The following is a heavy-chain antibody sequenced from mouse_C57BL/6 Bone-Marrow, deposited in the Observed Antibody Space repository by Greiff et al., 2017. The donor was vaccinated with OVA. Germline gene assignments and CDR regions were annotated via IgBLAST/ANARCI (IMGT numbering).Heavy chain of an antibody. Sequence: EVKLVESGGGLVKPGGSLKLSCAASGFTFSDYGMHWVRQAPEKGLEWVAYISSGSSTIYYADTVKGRFTISRDNAKNTLFLQMNSLRSEDTAMYYCARDLRRYCYFDVWGTGTTVTVSS. CDR3: ARDLRRYCYFDV. CDR1: GFTFSDYG. J-gene: IGHJ1*03. V-gene: IGHV5-17*01. CDR2: ISSGSSTI.